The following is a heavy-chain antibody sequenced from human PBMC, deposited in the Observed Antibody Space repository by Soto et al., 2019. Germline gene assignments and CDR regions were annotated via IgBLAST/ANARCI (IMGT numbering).Heavy chain of an antibody. CDR3: ARSYSYPYYFDY. D-gene: IGHD5-18*01. J-gene: IGHJ4*02. CDR2: IYPGGST. Sequence: GGSLRLSCAASGFTISNSFIDWVRQAPGKGLEWVSVIYPGGSTYYADSVKGRFTISRDNSKNTLYFEMNSLRAEDAAVYYCARSYSYPYYFDYWGQGTPVTVSS. V-gene: IGHV3-66*01. CDR1: GFTISNSF.